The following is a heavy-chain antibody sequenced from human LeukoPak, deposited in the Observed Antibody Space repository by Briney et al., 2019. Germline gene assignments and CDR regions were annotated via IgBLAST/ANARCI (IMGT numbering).Heavy chain of an antibody. CDR2: IYSDGITT. J-gene: IGHJ4*02. CDR1: GLTISRDS. Sequence: GSLRLSCAPSGLTISRDSMHWVRQAPGKGLVWVSRIYSDGITTHYAKSVKGRFTISRDDAKNTVHLQMNSLRADDTAVYYCVAGGGFAYWGQGSLVTVSS. CDR3: VAGGGFAY. D-gene: IGHD4-23*01. V-gene: IGHV3-74*01.